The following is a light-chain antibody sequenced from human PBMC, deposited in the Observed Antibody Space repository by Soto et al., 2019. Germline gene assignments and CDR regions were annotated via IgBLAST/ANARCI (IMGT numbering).Light chain of an antibody. CDR2: KAS. CDR1: QSINSW. Sequence: DIQMTQSPSTLSASVGDRVTITCRASQSINSWLAWYQQKPGTAPKLLIYKASNLESGVPSRFSVSGSGTEFTLTISSLQPDDFATYYCHKYNSYSWTVGQGTKVEIK. J-gene: IGKJ1*01. CDR3: HKYNSYSWT. V-gene: IGKV1-5*03.